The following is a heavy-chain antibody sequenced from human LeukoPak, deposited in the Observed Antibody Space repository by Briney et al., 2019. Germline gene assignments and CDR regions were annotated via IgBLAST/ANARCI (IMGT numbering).Heavy chain of an antibody. Sequence: GGSLRLSCAASGFTFSSYWMSWVRQAPGKGLEWVANIKQDESEKYYVDSVKGRFTISRDNAKNSVYLQMKSLRGEDTAVYYCVRGGTTSYDYWGQGTLVTVSS. J-gene: IGHJ4*02. CDR1: GFTFSSYW. CDR3: VRGGTTSYDY. V-gene: IGHV3-7*01. D-gene: IGHD1-7*01. CDR2: IKQDESEK.